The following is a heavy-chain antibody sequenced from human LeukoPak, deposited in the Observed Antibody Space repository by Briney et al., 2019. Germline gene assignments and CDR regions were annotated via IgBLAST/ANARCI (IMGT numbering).Heavy chain of an antibody. D-gene: IGHD3-10*01. CDR2: IYHSGST. Sequence: SQTLSLTCSVSGGSISSGGYSWSWIRQPPGKGLEWIGYIYHSGSTYYNPSLKSRVTISVDRSKNQFSLKLSSVTAADTAVYYCARHQRDVRALTCWGQGTLVTVSS. J-gene: IGHJ4*02. CDR1: GGSISSGGYS. V-gene: IGHV4-30-2*01. CDR3: ARHQRDVRALTC.